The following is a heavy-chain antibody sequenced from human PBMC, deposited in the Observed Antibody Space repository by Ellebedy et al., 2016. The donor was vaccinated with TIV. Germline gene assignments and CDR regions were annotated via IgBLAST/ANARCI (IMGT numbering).Heavy chain of an antibody. Sequence: SVKVSCXASGGSFSSHTVNWIRQAPGQGLAWMGGIIPIFNTPNYAQTFQGRVTITADESTSTAHMELSSLRSEDTAVYYCARAGSGSYSGMDYWGQGTLVTVSS. D-gene: IGHD1-26*01. J-gene: IGHJ4*02. CDR3: ARAGSGSYSGMDY. CDR1: GGSFSSHT. V-gene: IGHV1-69*13. CDR2: IIPIFNTP.